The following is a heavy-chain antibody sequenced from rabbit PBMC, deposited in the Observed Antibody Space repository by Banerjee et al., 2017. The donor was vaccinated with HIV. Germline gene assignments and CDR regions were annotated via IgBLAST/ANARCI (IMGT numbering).Heavy chain of an antibody. J-gene: IGHJ4*01. D-gene: IGHD8-1*01. V-gene: IGHV1S45*01. CDR2: IATISGGT. CDR1: GISFSSSYW. Sequence: EESGGDLVKPEGSLTLTCTASGISFSSSYWICWVRQAPGKGLELIACIATISGGTYYTNWAKGRFTVSKTSSTTVSLQMTSLTAADTATYFCARAYAAGSYYINLWGQGTLVTVS. CDR3: ARAYAAGSYYINL.